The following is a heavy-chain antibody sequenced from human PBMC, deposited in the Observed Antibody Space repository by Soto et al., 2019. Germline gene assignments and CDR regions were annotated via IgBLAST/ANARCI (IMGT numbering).Heavy chain of an antibody. V-gene: IGHV4-59*01. CDR1: GGSISSYY. CDR3: ARDFPDDYGDFRGFDP. J-gene: IGHJ5*02. Sequence: SETLSLTCTVSGGSISSYYWSWIRQPPGKGLEWIGYIYYSGSTNYNPSLKSRVTISVDTSKNQFSLKLSSVTAADTAVYYCARDFPDDYGDFRGFDPWGQGTLVTVSS. D-gene: IGHD4-17*01. CDR2: IYYSGST.